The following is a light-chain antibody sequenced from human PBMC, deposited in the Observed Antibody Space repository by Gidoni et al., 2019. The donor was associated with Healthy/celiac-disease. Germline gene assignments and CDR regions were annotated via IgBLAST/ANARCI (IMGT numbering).Light chain of an antibody. Sequence: DIQMTQSPSSLSASVGDRVTITCRASQSISSYLNWYQQKPGKAPKLLIYAASRLQSGVPSRFSGSGSGTDFTLNISSLKPEDCATYYCQQSYSTHWTFGQGTKVEIK. J-gene: IGKJ1*01. CDR2: AAS. V-gene: IGKV1-39*01. CDR3: QQSYSTHWT. CDR1: QSISSY.